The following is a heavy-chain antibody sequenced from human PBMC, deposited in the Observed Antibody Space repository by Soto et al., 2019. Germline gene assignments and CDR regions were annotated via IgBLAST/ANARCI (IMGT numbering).Heavy chain of an antibody. CDR2: IIPIFGAV. V-gene: IGHV1-69*01. D-gene: IGHD2-15*01. J-gene: IGHJ4*02. Sequence: QVQLVQSGAEVKKPGSSVKVSCKASGGTFSSYTISWVRQAPGQGLEWMGGIIPIFGAVKYAQKFQDRLTVTADESTSTGYMELSSLRPEDTAVYYCAQDAKGYSLAYWGQGALVIVSS. CDR1: GGTFSSYT. CDR3: AQDAKGYSLAY.